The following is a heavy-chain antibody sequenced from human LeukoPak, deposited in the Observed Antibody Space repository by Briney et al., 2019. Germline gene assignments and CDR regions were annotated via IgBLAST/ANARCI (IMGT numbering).Heavy chain of an antibody. V-gene: IGHV3-30*03. Sequence: GGSLRLSCAASGFTFSSYGMHWVRQAPGKGLEWVAVISYDGSNKQYADFVKGRFTISRDNSKNTLYLQMNSLRAEDTAVYYCARLKYYYDSSGYRAEYFQHWGQGTLVTVSS. J-gene: IGHJ1*01. CDR3: ARLKYYYDSSGYRAEYFQH. CDR1: GFTFSSYG. CDR2: ISYDGSNK. D-gene: IGHD3-22*01.